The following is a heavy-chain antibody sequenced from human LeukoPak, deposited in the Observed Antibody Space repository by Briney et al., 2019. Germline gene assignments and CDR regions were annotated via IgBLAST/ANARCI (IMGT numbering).Heavy chain of an antibody. CDR1: GGSISSSSYF. J-gene: IGHJ4*02. CDR3: ARHRFGGFYYFDY. Sequence: SETLSLTCTVSGGSISSSSYFWGWISQPPGKGLEWIGSIYYSGSTYYNPSLKSRVTISVDTSKNQFSLKLPSVTASDTAVYYCARHRFGGFYYFDYWGQGTLVTVSS. V-gene: IGHV4-39*01. D-gene: IGHD3-10*01. CDR2: IYYSGST.